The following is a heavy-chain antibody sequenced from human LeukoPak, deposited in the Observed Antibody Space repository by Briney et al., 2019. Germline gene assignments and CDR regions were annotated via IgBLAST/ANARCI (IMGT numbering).Heavy chain of an antibody. V-gene: IGHV4-59*01. CDR2: IYYSGST. J-gene: IGHJ4*02. CDR1: GGSISSYY. CDR3: ARVSTAMVLDY. Sequence: PSETLSLTCTVSGGSISSYYWSWIRQPPGKGLEWIGYIYYSGSTNYNPSLKSRVTILVDTSKNQFSLKLSSVTAADTAVYYCARVSTAMVLDYWGQGTLVTVSS. D-gene: IGHD5-18*01.